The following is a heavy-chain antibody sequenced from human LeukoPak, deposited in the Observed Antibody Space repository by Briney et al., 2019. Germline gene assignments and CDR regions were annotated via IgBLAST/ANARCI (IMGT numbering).Heavy chain of an antibody. Sequence: SETLSLTCTVSGGSTNTYYWSWIRQPPGKGLEWIGYIYYSGSTNYNPSLKSRVTISVDTSKNQFSLKLSSVTAADTAVYYCARTPIQLWLGSFDYWGQGTLVTVSS. V-gene: IGHV4-59*01. CDR1: GGSTNTYY. J-gene: IGHJ4*02. CDR3: ARTPIQLWLGSFDY. CDR2: IYYSGST. D-gene: IGHD5-18*01.